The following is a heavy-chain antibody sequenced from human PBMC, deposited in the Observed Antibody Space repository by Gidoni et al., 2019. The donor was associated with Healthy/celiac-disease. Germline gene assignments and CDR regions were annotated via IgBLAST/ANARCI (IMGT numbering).Heavy chain of an antibody. CDR3: ARADVEGDYGDYGVY. V-gene: IGHV3-33*01. J-gene: IGHJ4*02. Sequence: QVQLVASGGGVVQPGRSLRLSCAASGFTFSSYGMHWVRQAPGKGLEWVAVIWYDGSNKYYADSVKGRFTISRDNSKNTLYLQMNSLRAEDTAVYYCARADVEGDYGDYGVYWGQGTLVTVSS. CDR1: GFTFSSYG. D-gene: IGHD4-17*01. CDR2: IWYDGSNK.